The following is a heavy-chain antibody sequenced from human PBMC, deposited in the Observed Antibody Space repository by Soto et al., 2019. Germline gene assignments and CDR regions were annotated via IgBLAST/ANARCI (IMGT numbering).Heavy chain of an antibody. CDR1: AGSISGYY. CDR2: IFYSGST. V-gene: IGHV4-59*01. D-gene: IGHD6-19*01. CDR3: ARLGSSGWSPDY. J-gene: IGHJ4*02. Sequence: HVQLQESGPGLVKPSETLSLTCTVSAGSISGYYWTWIRQPPGKGLEWIGYIFYSGSTNYNPSLRSRVTISVDTSKNQFSLRLSSVTTADTATYYCARLGSSGWSPDYWGQGTLVTVSS.